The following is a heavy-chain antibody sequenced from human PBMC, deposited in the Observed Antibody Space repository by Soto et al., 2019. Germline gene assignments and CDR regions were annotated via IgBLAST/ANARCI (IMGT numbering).Heavy chain of an antibody. CDR3: ARERGYGDYDSGY. J-gene: IGHJ4*02. Sequence: QVQLVQSGAEVKKPGASVKVSCKASGYTFTSYGISWVRQAPGQGLEWMGWISAYNGNTNYAQKLQGRVTMTTDTATRTAYMELRGRRSDDTAVYCGARERGYGDYDSGYWGQGTLVTVSS. D-gene: IGHD4-17*01. CDR1: GYTFTSYG. V-gene: IGHV1-18*01. CDR2: ISAYNGNT.